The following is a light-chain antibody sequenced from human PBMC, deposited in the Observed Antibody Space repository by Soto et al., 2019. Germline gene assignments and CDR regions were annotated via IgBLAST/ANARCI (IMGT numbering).Light chain of an antibody. CDR3: LQYGSPPRYT. CDR2: GAS. J-gene: IGKJ2*01. V-gene: IGKV3-20*01. CDR1: QSVSSSY. Sequence: DIVLTQSPGTLSLAPGERATLSCRASQSVSSSYLAWYQQKPGQAPRILIYGASSRATGIPDKFSGSGSGKDLTLTISGLEPEHFAVHYCLQYGSPPRYTFGQGTNLEIK.